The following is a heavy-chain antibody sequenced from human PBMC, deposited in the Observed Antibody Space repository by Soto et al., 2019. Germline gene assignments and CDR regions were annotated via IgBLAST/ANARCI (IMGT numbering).Heavy chain of an antibody. D-gene: IGHD4-17*01. CDR3: VKENRRYGDYSAFDY. Sequence: EVQLLESGGGLVQPGGSLRLSCAASGFTFNNYAMSWVRQTPGEGLEWVSAISGSGVSTYYADSVRGRFTISRDNSKNTLYLQMNSLGADDTAVSYCVKENRRYGDYSAFDYWGQGTLVTVSS. CDR1: GFTFNNYA. J-gene: IGHJ4*02. CDR2: ISGSGVST. V-gene: IGHV3-23*01.